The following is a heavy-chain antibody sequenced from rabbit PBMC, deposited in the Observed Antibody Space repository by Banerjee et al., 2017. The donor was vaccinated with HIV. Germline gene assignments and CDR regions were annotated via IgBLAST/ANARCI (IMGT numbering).Heavy chain of an antibody. CDR2: IDTNDGDT. Sequence: QEQLEESGGGLVKPEGSLTLTCTASGFPFSNKAVMCWVRQAPGKGLEWIACIDTNDGDTDYANWPKGRFTISKTSSTTVTLQMTSLTAADTATYFCARNYVNAFDPWGQGTLVTVS. J-gene: IGHJ2*01. CDR3: ARNYVNAFDP. CDR1: GFPFSNKAV. V-gene: IGHV1S45*01. D-gene: IGHD1-1*01.